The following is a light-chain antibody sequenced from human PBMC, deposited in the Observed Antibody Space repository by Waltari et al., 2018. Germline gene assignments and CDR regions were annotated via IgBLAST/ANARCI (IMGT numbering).Light chain of an antibody. Sequence: SSELTQDPAVSVALGQTVTITCQGGSLRTAYANWYQLKPGQVPLLVMFDKAERPSGIPVRIAGYSSGATSSLTITGAQAEDEADYCCSSRNGVNNHMLFAGGTKLTVL. CDR1: SLRTAY. V-gene: IGLV3-19*01. CDR3: SSRNGVNNHML. CDR2: DKA. J-gene: IGLJ2*01.